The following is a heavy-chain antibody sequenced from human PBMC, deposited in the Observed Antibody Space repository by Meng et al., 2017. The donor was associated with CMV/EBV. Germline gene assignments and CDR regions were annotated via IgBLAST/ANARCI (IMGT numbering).Heavy chain of an antibody. CDR2: ISAYNGNT. J-gene: IGHJ5*02. CDR3: ARDLIAVRPGWFDP. D-gene: IGHD6-6*01. V-gene: IGHV1-18*01. CDR1: GYPFPPYG. Sequence: SGYPFPPYGISWVPHAPGQGLESVGWISAYNGNTHYAQRIQGRVTMTTDTSRSTAYMELRSLSYDDAAVYYCARDLIAVRPGWFDPWGQGTLVTVSS.